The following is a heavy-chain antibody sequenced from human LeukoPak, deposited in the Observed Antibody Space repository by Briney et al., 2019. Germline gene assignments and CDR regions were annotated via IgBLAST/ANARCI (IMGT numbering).Heavy chain of an antibody. D-gene: IGHD6-19*01. CDR1: GFTFSSYG. J-gene: IGHJ3*02. V-gene: IGHV3-30*03. CDR2: ISYDGSNK. Sequence: PGRPLRLSCAASGFTFSSYGMHWVRQAPGKGLEWVAIISYDGSNKYYADSVKGRFTISRDNSKNTLYLQMNSLRAEDTAVYYCATSVRYSSGWRDAFDIWGQGTMVTVSS. CDR3: ATSVRYSSGWRDAFDI.